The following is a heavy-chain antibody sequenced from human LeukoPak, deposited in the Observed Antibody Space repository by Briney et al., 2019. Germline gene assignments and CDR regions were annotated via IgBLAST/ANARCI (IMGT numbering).Heavy chain of an antibody. Sequence: GGSLRLSCVASGFTFSSYSVNWVRQAPGKGLEWVSCISSSSSYIYYADSVKGRFTISRDNSKNTLYLQMNSLRAEDTAVYYCARAQLGAPFDYWGQGTLVTASS. CDR2: ISSSSSYI. CDR1: GFTFSSYS. V-gene: IGHV3-21*01. CDR3: ARAQLGAPFDY. J-gene: IGHJ4*02. D-gene: IGHD6-6*01.